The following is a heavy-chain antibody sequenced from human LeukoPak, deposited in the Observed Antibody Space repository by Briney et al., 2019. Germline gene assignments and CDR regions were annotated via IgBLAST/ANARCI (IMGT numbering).Heavy chain of an antibody. CDR3: ARDNYGSGSYGFDY. V-gene: IGHV7-4-1*02. CDR1: GYTFTSYA. J-gene: IGHJ4*02. D-gene: IGHD3-10*01. CDR2: INTNTGNP. Sequence: ASVKVSCKASGYTFTSYAMNWVRQAPGQGLEWMGWINTNTGNPTYAQGFTGRFVFSLDTSVSTAYLQISSLKAEDTAVYYCARDNYGSGSYGFDYWGQGTLVTVSS.